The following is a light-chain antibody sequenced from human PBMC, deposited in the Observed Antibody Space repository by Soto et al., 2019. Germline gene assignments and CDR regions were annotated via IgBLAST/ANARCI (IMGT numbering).Light chain of an antibody. CDR1: SSDVGGYNY. V-gene: IGLV2-14*01. CDR2: EVS. CDR3: SSYTSSSTLV. J-gene: IGLJ3*02. Sequence: QSVLTQPASVSVSPGQSITISCTGTSSDVGGYNYVSWYQQHPGKAPKLMIYEVSNRPSGVSNRFSGSKSGNTASLTISGLQAEDEADYYYSSYTSSSTLVFGGGTKLTVL.